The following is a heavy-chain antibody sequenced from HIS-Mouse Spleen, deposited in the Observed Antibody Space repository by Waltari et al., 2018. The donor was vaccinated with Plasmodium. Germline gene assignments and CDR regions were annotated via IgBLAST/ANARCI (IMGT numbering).Heavy chain of an antibody. CDR3: ARGMKSSSAAFDI. CDR1: GFTVSSNY. Sequence: EVQLVESGGGLIQPGGSLRLSCAAAGFTVSSNYLSWVRQGPGKGLGWVSVIYCGGSTYFADSVNGRFRISRDNSKNAVYLQKDSLRGEETAVYYCARGMKSSSAAFDIWGQGTMVTVSS. J-gene: IGHJ3*02. CDR2: IYCGGST. D-gene: IGHD6-6*01. V-gene: IGHV3-53*01.